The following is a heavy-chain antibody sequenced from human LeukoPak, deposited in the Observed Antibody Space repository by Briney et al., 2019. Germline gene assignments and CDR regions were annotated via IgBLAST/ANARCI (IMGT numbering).Heavy chain of an antibody. J-gene: IGHJ5*02. D-gene: IGHD2-2*01. CDR3: AKLPREYCSSTSCPNWFDT. V-gene: IGHV3-23*01. CDR1: GFTFNSYA. Sequence: PGGSLRLSCAASGFTFNSYAMSWVRQAPGKGLEWVSFIGGSGGSTYYADSVKGRFTTSRDNSKNTLYLHMNSLRAEDTAVYYCAKLPREYCSSTSCPNWFDTWGQGTLVTVSS. CDR2: IGGSGGST.